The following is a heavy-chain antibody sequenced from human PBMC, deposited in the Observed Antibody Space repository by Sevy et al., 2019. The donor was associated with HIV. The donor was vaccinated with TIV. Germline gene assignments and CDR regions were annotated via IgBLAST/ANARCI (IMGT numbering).Heavy chain of an antibody. V-gene: IGHV1-69*13. CDR1: GGTFSSYA. Sequence: ASVKVSCKASGGTFSSYAISWVRQAPGQGLEWMGGNIPIFGTANYAQKFQGRVTITADESTSTAYMELSSLGSEDPAEYYCARAEYYDFCSGPTYYYYYGMDVWGQGTTVTVSS. CDR2: NIPIFGTA. J-gene: IGHJ6*02. D-gene: IGHD3-3*01. CDR3: ARAEYYDFCSGPTYYYYYGMDV.